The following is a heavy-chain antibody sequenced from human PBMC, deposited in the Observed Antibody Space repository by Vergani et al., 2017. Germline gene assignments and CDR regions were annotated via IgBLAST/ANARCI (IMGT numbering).Heavy chain of an antibody. D-gene: IGHD3-22*01. J-gene: IGHJ4*02. CDR1: GGSISSGSYY. CDR3: GRGRGGDYDSRGYQEYLDY. V-gene: IGHV4-61*02. CDR2: IYTSGST. Sequence: QVQLQESGPGLVKPSQTLSLTCTVSGGSISSGSYYWSWIRQPAGKGLEWIGRIYTSGSTNYNPSLKSRVTISVDTSKNQFSLKLSSVTAADTAVDYCGRGRGGDYDSRGYQEYLDYWGQGTLVTVSS.